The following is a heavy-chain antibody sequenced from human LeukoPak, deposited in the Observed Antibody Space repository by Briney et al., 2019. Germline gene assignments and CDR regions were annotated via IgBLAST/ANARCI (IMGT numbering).Heavy chain of an antibody. V-gene: IGHV1-2*06. CDR2: INPNSGGT. Sequence: ASVKVSCKASGYTFTGYYMHWVRQAPGQGLEWMGRINPNSGGTNYAQKFQGRVTMTRDTSISTAYMELSRLRSDDTAVYYCARTLKSRDGYYLDAFDIWGQGTMVTVSS. D-gene: IGHD5-24*01. CDR1: GYTFTGYY. J-gene: IGHJ3*02. CDR3: ARTLKSRDGYYLDAFDI.